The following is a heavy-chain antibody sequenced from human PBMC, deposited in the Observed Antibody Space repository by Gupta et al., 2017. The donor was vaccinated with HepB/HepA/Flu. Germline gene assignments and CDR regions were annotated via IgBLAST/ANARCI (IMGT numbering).Heavy chain of an antibody. D-gene: IGHD1-26*01. Sequence: DVQLVEPGAALVQLGRSLRLSCAASGITFEDYAKHWVRQAPGKGLDGVSGISWNSGSICYADSVKGQFTISRDNAKNSLYLQMNSVRAEDTALYYCAKAVGGASRYGMDVWGQGTTVTVSS. J-gene: IGHJ6*02. CDR2: ISWNSGSI. CDR3: AKAVGGASRYGMDV. CDR1: GITFEDYA. V-gene: IGHV3-9*01.